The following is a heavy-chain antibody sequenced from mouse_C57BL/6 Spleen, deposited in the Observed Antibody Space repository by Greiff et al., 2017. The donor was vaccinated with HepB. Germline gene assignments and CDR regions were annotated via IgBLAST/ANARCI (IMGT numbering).Heavy chain of an antibody. V-gene: IGHV1-52*01. Sequence: VQLQQPGAELVRPGSSVKLSCKASGYTFTSYWMHWVKQRPIQGLEWIGNIDPSDSETHYNQKFKDKATLTVDKSSSTAYMQLSSLTSEDTAIYYCAGPYYYGSSYVGYWGQGTTLTVSS. CDR2: IDPSDSET. D-gene: IGHD1-1*01. CDR1: GYTFTSYW. J-gene: IGHJ2*01. CDR3: AGPYYYGSSYVGY.